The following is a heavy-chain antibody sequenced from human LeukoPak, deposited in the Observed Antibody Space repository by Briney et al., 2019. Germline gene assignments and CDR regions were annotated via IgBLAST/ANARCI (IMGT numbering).Heavy chain of an antibody. D-gene: IGHD2-15*01. Sequence: ASVKVSCKASGYTFTSYYMHWVRQAPGQGLEWMGIINPSGGSTSCAQEFQGRVTMTRDTSTSTVYMELSSLKSEDTAVYYCASGISGSPDYWGQGTLVTVSS. CDR3: ASGISGSPDY. J-gene: IGHJ4*02. CDR1: GYTFTSYY. V-gene: IGHV1-46*01. CDR2: INPSGGST.